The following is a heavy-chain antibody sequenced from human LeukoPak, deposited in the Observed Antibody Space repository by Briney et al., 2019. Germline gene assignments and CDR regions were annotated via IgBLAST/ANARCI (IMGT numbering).Heavy chain of an antibody. D-gene: IGHD3-22*01. J-gene: IGHJ5*02. CDR3: ARAVDCYDNSGYYYPIDL. CDR2: VSPYNGAT. CDR1: GYTFASYL. Sequence: VASVKVSCKASGYTFASYLITWVRQAPGQGLEWVGWVSPYNGATNYAQKFRGRVTLTTGTSTTTADMDLTNLRLDDTAIYYCARAVDCYDNSGYYYPIDLWGQGTLVTVSS. V-gene: IGHV1-18*01.